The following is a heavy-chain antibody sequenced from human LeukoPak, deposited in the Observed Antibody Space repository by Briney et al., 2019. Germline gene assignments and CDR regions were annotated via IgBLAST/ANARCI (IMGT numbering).Heavy chain of an antibody. V-gene: IGHV3-20*04. CDR2: INWNGGST. Sequence: GGSLRLSCAASGFTFGDYGMSWVRQAPGKGLEWVSGINWNGGSTGYADSVKGRFTISRDNAKNSLYLQMNSLRAEDTALYYCARDYCSSTSCYFFDYWGQGTLVTVSS. J-gene: IGHJ4*02. CDR1: GFTFGDYG. CDR3: ARDYCSSTSCYFFDY. D-gene: IGHD2-2*01.